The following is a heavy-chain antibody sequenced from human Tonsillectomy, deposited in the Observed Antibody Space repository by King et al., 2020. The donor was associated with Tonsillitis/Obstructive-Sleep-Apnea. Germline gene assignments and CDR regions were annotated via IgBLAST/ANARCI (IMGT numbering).Heavy chain of an antibody. Sequence: LVQSGAEVKKPGASVKVSCKASGYTFTSYGISWVRQAPGQGLEWMGWISAYNGNTNYAQKLQGRVTMTTDTSTSTAYMELRSLRSDDTAVYYCARDGLPTPIFGVVIIHDAFDIWGQGTMVTVSS. V-gene: IGHV1-18*01. CDR1: GYTFTSYG. D-gene: IGHD3-3*01. J-gene: IGHJ3*02. CDR3: ARDGLPTPIFGVVIIHDAFDI. CDR2: ISAYNGNT.